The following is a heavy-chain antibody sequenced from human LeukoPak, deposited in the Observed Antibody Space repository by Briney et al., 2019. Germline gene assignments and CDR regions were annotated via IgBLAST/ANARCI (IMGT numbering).Heavy chain of an antibody. J-gene: IGHJ5*02. Sequence: GESLKISCKIGGYGFTTYWIGWVRLMSGEGLEWMGIIYPGDSDTRYSPSFQGQVTISADKSISTAYLQWSSLKASDTAMYYCARHVGAAAGTGWFDPWGQGTLVTVSS. D-gene: IGHD6-13*01. V-gene: IGHV5-51*01. CDR1: GYGFTTYW. CDR3: ARHVGAAAGTGWFDP. CDR2: IYPGDSDT.